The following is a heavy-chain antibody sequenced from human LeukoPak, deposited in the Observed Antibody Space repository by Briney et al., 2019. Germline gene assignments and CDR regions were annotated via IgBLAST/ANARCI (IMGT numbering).Heavy chain of an antibody. Sequence: GGSLRLSCAASGFTFDDYAMHWVRQAPGKGLEWVSLISGDGGSTYYADSVKGRFTISRDNSKNSLYLQMNSLRTEDTALYYCAKAYSSGWYPHYFDDWGQGTLVTVSS. CDR2: ISGDGGST. V-gene: IGHV3-43*02. CDR1: GFTFDDYA. CDR3: AKAYSSGWYPHYFDD. D-gene: IGHD6-19*01. J-gene: IGHJ4*02.